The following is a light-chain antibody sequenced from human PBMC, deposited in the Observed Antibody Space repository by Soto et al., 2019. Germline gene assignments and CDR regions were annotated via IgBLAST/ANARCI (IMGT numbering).Light chain of an antibody. J-gene: IGKJ1*01. Sequence: DIVMTQSPLSLPVTPGEPASISCRSSQSLLHSNGYNYLDWYLQKPGQSPQLLIHLGSNRASGVTDRFSGSGSGTDFKLKIRRVEAEDVGVYYCMQALQAPRTLGQGTKVEIK. CDR2: LGS. CDR3: MQALQAPRT. V-gene: IGKV2-28*01. CDR1: QSLLHSNGYNY.